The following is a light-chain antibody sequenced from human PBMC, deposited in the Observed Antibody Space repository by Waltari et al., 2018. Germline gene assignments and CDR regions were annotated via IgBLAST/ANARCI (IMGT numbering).Light chain of an antibody. J-gene: IGKJ4*01. Sequence: ETVMTQSPATLSLSPGERATLSCRASQSVSSSLACYQQKPGQAPRLLIYGASKRATGIPDRFSGSASGTEFTLTISSLEPEDAAIYYCHQNSNWVTFGGGTKVEIK. CDR2: GAS. V-gene: IGKV3D-15*01. CDR3: HQNSNWVT. CDR1: QSVSSS.